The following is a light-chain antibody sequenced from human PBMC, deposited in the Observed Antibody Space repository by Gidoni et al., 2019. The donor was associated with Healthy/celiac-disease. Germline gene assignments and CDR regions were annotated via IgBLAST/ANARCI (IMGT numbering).Light chain of an antibody. V-gene: IGKV3-20*01. Sequence: EIVLTQSPCTLSLSPGERATLSCRASQSVSSSYLAWYQQKPGQAPRLLIYGASSRATGIPDRFSGSGSGTDFTLTISRLEPEDCAVYYCQQYGSSSLTFGGGTKVEIK. CDR3: QQYGSSSLT. J-gene: IGKJ4*01. CDR1: QSVSSSY. CDR2: GAS.